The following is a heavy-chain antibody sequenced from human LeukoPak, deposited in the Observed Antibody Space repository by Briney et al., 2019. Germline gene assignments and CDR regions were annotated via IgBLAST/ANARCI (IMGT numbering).Heavy chain of an antibody. D-gene: IGHD2-2*02. V-gene: IGHV3-21*01. CDR3: ARDHPRYCSSTSCYTPPDY. CDR1: GFTFSSYS. Sequence: GGSLRLSCAASGFTFSSYSMNWVRQAPGKGLEWVSSISSSSSYIYYADSVKGRFTISRDNAKNSLYLQMNSLRAEDTAVYYCARDHPRYCSSTSCYTPPDYRGQGTLVTVSS. CDR2: ISSSSSYI. J-gene: IGHJ4*02.